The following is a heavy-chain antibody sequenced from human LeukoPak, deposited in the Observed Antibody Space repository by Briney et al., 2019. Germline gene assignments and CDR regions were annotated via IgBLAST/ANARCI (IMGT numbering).Heavy chain of an antibody. D-gene: IGHD6-13*01. Sequence: GGSLRLSCAASGFTFSGYWMSWVRQAPGKGLEWVANIKQDGSEKYYVDSVKGRFTISRDNGKNSLYLQMNSLRVEDTAVYYCARGFSWVWDYWGQGTLVTVSS. J-gene: IGHJ4*02. CDR2: IKQDGSEK. V-gene: IGHV3-7*01. CDR1: GFTFSGYW. CDR3: ARGFSWVWDY.